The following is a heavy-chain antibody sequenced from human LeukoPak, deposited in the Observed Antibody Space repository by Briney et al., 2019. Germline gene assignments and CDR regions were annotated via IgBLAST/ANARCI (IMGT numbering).Heavy chain of an antibody. CDR1: GFTFSSYA. J-gene: IGHJ3*02. CDR3: ARVGWGSSYAFDI. CDR2: ISGSGGST. Sequence: GGSLRLSCAASGFTFSSYAMSWVRQAPGKGLEWVSAISGSGGSTDYADSVKGRFTISRDNSKNTLYLQMNSLRAEDTAVNYCARVGWGSSYAFDIWGQGTMVTVSS. D-gene: IGHD3-16*01. V-gene: IGHV3-23*01.